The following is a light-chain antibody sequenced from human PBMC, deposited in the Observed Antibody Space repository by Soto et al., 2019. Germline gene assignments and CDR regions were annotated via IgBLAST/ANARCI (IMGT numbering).Light chain of an antibody. CDR1: SADIGSYKY. Sequence: QSALTQPASVSGSPGQSITISCTGSSADIGSYKYVSWYQQHPGKAPKVMIYEGSKRPAGVSGRFSGSKSGNTASLTISGLQAEDEADYYCCSYVGTSTYVFGTGTKVTVL. CDR3: CSYVGTSTYV. V-gene: IGLV2-23*01. J-gene: IGLJ1*01. CDR2: EGS.